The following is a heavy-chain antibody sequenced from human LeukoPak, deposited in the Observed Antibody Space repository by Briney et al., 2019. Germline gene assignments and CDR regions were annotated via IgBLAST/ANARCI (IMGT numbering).Heavy chain of an antibody. CDR1: GFTFSNYW. D-gene: IGHD2-2*01. V-gene: IGHV3-7*01. Sequence: PGGSLRLSCAASGFTFSNYWMTWVRQAPGKGLEWVANLKQDGSEKNYVDSVKGRFTISRDNAQNSLYLQMNSLRAEDTAVYYCASTATCSFWGQGTMVTVSS. J-gene: IGHJ3*01. CDR3: ASTATCSF. CDR2: LKQDGSEK.